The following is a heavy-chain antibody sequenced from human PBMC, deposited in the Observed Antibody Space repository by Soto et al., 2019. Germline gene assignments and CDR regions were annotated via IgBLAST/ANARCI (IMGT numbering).Heavy chain of an antibody. J-gene: IGHJ3*02. Sequence: SVKVSCKASGFTFTSSAVQWVRQARGQRLEWIGWIVVGSGNTNYAQKFQERVTITRDMSTSTAYMELSSLRSEDTAVYYCAAVHGYDSSGYYYGSDAFDIWDQGTMVTVS. CDR2: IVVGSGNT. CDR1: GFTFTSSA. CDR3: AAVHGYDSSGYYYGSDAFDI. V-gene: IGHV1-58*01. D-gene: IGHD3-22*01.